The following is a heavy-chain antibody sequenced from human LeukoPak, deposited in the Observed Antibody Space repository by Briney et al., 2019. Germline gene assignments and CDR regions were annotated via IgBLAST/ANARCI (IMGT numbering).Heavy chain of an antibody. Sequence: GGSLRLSCAASGFTFSSYAMSWVRQAPGKGLEWVSAISGSGGSTYYADSVKGRFTISRDNAKNSLYLQMNSLRAEDTAVYYCARWRSADAFDIWGQGTMVTVSS. CDR3: ARWRSADAFDI. J-gene: IGHJ3*02. CDR2: ISGSGGST. D-gene: IGHD2-15*01. V-gene: IGHV3-23*01. CDR1: GFTFSSYA.